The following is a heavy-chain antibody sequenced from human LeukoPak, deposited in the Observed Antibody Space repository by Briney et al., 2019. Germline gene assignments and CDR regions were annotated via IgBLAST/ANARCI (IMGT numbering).Heavy chain of an antibody. J-gene: IGHJ5*02. CDR3: ARGLYSSGWPFDP. D-gene: IGHD6-19*01. CDR2: IYYSGST. V-gene: IGHV4-31*03. Sequence: SETLSLTCTVSGGSISSGGYYWSWIRQHPGKGLEWIGYIYYSGSTYYNPSLKSRVTISVDTSKNQFSLKLSSVTAADTAVYYCARGLYSSGWPFDPWGQGTLVTVCS. CDR1: GGSISSGGYY.